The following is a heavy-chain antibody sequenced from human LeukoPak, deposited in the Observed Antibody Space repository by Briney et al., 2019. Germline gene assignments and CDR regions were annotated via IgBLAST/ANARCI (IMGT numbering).Heavy chain of an antibody. V-gene: IGHV3-48*03. J-gene: IGHJ4*02. CDR1: GFTPIRNA. Sequence: GGSLRHSMTPFGFTPIRNASYLNRQAPGKGLEWVSYISSSGSTIYYADSVKGRFTISRDNDKNSLYLQMHSMEDTDTPVYYCAIEYSSSSVHVFDSGVQEALVTVSS. CDR3: AIEYSSSSVHVFDS. CDR2: ISSSGSTI. D-gene: IGHD6-6*01.